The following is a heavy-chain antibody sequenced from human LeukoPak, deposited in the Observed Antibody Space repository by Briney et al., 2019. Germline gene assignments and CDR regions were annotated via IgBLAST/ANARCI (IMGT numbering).Heavy chain of an antibody. CDR2: IYPGDSDT. V-gene: IGHV5-51*01. CDR1: GYSFTNYW. D-gene: IGHD5-18*01. J-gene: IGHJ3*02. Sequence: AGESLKISCKGSGYSFTNYWIGWVRQMPGKGLEWMGIIYPGDSDTRYSPSFQGQVSIPADKSISTAYLQWSSLKASGTAMYYCARGYVDTAVAFDIWGQGTMVTVSS. CDR3: ARGYVDTAVAFDI.